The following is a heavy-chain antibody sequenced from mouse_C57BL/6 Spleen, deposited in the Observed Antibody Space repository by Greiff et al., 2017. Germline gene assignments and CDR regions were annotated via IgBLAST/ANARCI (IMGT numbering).Heavy chain of an antibody. CDR2: IWTGGGT. J-gene: IGHJ4*01. V-gene: IGHV2-9-1*01. D-gene: IGHD1-1*01. Sequence: VKLVESGPGLVAPSQSLSITCTVSGFSLTSYAISWVRQPPGKGLEWLGVIWTGGGTNYNSALKSRLSISKDNSKSQVFLKMNSLQTDDTARYYCARGYYYGSRGAMDYWGQGTSVTVSS. CDR1: GFSLTSYA. CDR3: ARGYYYGSRGAMDY.